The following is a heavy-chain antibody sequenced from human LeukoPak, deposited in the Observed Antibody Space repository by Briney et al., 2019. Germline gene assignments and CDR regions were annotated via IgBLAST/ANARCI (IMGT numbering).Heavy chain of an antibody. CDR3: ARALRQWLRFGGN. CDR2: MNPNSGNT. CDR1: GYTFTSYD. Sequence: GASVKVSCKASGYTFTSYDINWVRQAAGQGLECMGWMNPNSGNTGYAQKFQGRVAMTRNTSISTAYMELSSLRSEDTAVYYCARALRQWLRFGGNWGQGTLVTVSS. J-gene: IGHJ4*02. V-gene: IGHV1-8*01. D-gene: IGHD5-12*01.